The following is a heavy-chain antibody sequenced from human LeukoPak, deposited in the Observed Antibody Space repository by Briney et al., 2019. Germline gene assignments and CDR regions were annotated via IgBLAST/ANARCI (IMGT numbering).Heavy chain of an antibody. CDR3: ARGAPVRFDFSSGLTALFDP. CDR2: MNPNSGDT. CDR1: GYTFTSYD. V-gene: IGHV1-8*03. J-gene: IGHJ5*02. D-gene: IGHD3-3*01. Sequence: ASVKVSCKASGYTFTSYDINWVRQATGQGLEWMGWMNPNSGDTGYAQKFQGRVTITRNTSISTAYMELSSLRSEDTAVYFCARGAPVRFDFSSGLTALFDPWGQGTLVPVSS.